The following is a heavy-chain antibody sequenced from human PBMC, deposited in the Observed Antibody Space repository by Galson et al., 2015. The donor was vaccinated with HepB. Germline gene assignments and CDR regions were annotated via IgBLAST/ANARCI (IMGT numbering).Heavy chain of an antibody. V-gene: IGHV3-23*01. CDR3: ARDGYNFIPFDS. Sequence: SLRLSCAASGFTSSNYAVSWVRQAPGKGLEWVSHISGTGSSTYYADSVKGRFTTSRDNSKNTLSLQMNSLRADDTALYYCARDGYNFIPFDSWGQGTLVTVSS. J-gene: IGHJ5*01. CDR2: ISGTGSST. D-gene: IGHD5-24*01. CDR1: GFTSSNYA.